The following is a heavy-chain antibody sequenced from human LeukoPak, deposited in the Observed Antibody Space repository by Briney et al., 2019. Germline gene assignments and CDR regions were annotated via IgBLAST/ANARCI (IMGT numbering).Heavy chain of an antibody. D-gene: IGHD3-22*01. CDR2: VSPGDSDT. J-gene: IGHJ4*02. Sequence: ESLKISCKGSGYIFTTYRIGWVPQMPGKGLEWMGVVSPGDSDTRYSPSFQGQVTISADKSIGTAYLQWSSLKASDTAMYYCARHLDDSSGYYYRTMYYFDYWGQGTLVTVSS. CDR3: ARHLDDSSGYYYRTMYYFDY. V-gene: IGHV5-51*01. CDR1: GYIFTTYR.